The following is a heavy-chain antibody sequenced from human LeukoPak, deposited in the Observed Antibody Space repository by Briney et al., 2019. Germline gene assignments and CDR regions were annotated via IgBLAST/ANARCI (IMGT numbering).Heavy chain of an antibody. V-gene: IGHV1-46*01. Sequence: ASVQVSRKASGYTFTSYYMHWVRQAPGQGLEWMGIINPSGGSTSYAQRFQGRVTMTRDTSTSNVYMDLSSLRSEDTAVYYCARDRGGADDAFDIWGQGTMVSVSS. CDR2: INPSGGST. CDR3: ARDRGGADDAFDI. J-gene: IGHJ3*02. CDR1: GYTFTSYY.